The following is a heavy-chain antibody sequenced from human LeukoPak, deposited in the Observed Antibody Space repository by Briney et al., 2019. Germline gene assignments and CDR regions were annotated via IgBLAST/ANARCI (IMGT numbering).Heavy chain of an antibody. CDR1: GCSLRTSGVG. D-gene: IGHD4-17*01. CDR2: IYWNEDK. J-gene: IGHJ3*02. V-gene: IGHV2-5*01. CDR3: AHSGTVTTPHDAFDI. Sequence: SGPTLVNPTQTLTLTCTFSGCSLRTSGVGVGWIRQPPGKALEGLARIYWNEDKRYSPALKSRPATTTDTCKNQVVLTMTNMAPVDTAPYYCAHSGTVTTPHDAFDIWGQGTMVTVSS.